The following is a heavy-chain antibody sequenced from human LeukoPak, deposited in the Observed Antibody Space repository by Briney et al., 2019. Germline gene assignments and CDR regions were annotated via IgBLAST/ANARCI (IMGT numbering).Heavy chain of an antibody. Sequence: GGSLRLSCAASGFTFSSHGMHWVRQAPGKGLEWVALEWYDGSRHYYADSVKGRFTVSRDNRDNTVSLQMNSLRAEDTAVYYCARDHVWGETGYGMDVRGHGTTVTVS. J-gene: IGHJ6*02. CDR3: ARDHVWGETGYGMDV. V-gene: IGHV3-33*01. CDR1: GFTFSSHG. D-gene: IGHD3-16*01. CDR2: EWYDGSRH.